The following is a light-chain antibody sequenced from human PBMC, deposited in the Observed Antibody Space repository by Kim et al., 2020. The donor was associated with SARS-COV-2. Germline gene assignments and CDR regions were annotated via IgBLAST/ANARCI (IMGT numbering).Light chain of an antibody. Sequence: SYALTQPPSVSVSPGQTASITCSGDKLGDKYACWYQQKPGQSPVLVIYQDSKRPSGIPERFSGSNSGNTATLTISGTQAMDEADYLCQAWDSSTAVFGGGNKLTVL. V-gene: IGLV3-1*01. CDR2: QDS. J-gene: IGLJ3*02. CDR3: QAWDSSTAV. CDR1: KLGDKY.